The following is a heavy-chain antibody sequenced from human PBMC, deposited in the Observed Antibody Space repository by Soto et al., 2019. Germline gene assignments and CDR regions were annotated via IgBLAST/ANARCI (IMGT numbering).Heavy chain of an antibody. CDR1: GFTFSTYS. CDR3: ARDSAYAFDY. J-gene: IGHJ4*02. D-gene: IGHD5-12*01. Sequence: EVQLVESGGGFVQPGGSLGLSCAASGFTFSTYSMNWVRQAPGKGLEWVSYISSSRSTIWYADSVKGRFTISRDNAKNSLYLQMNSLRDEDTAVYYCARDSAYAFDYWGQGTLVTVSS. CDR2: ISSSRSTI. V-gene: IGHV3-48*02.